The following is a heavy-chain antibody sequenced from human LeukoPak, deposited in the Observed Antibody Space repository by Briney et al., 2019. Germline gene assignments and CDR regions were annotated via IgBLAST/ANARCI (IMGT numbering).Heavy chain of an antibody. CDR1: GYTFTGYY. D-gene: IGHD4-17*01. CDR2: INPNSGGT. Sequence: ASVKVSCKASGYTFTGYYMHWVRQAPGQGLEGMGWINPNSGGTNYAQKFQGRVTMTRDTSISTAYMELSRLRSDDTAVYYCASLMTTVTTDFDYWGQGTLVTVSS. V-gene: IGHV1-2*02. J-gene: IGHJ4*02. CDR3: ASLMTTVTTDFDY.